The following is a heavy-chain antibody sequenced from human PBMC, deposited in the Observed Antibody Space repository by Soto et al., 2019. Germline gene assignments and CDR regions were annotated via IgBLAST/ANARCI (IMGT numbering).Heavy chain of an antibody. CDR2: ISAYNGNT. J-gene: IGHJ4*02. CDR3: ARDTPPVDY. V-gene: IGHV1-18*01. Sequence: QVQLVQSGAEVKKPGASVKVSCKASGYTFTNYGISWVRQAPGQGLEWMGWISAYNGNTKYAQKLQGRVTMTTDTSARTAHRALRRLISYGTAVYSCARDTPPVDYWGQGTLVTVSS. CDR1: GYTFTNYG.